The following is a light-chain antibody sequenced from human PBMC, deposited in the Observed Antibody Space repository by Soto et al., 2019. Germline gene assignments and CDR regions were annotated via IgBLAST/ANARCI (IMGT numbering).Light chain of an antibody. Sequence: DIQMTQSPSSLSASVGDRVTITCQASQDIRKYLNWYQQKPGRAPTLLIYGASNLETGVLSRFSGSGYGTDFTFTISSLQPEDIATYYCQHYDNLPPFTFCPGTKVAIK. V-gene: IGKV1-33*01. CDR1: QDIRKY. J-gene: IGKJ3*01. CDR2: GAS. CDR3: QHYDNLPPFT.